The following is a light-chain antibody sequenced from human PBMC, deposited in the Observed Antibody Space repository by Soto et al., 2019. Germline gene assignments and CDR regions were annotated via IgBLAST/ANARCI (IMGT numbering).Light chain of an antibody. Sequence: DTVLTPYPDTLSVSQGVRAPLYCRASQNIKTNLAWHQHNPGTAPRLLIYGAFTGATGVPARFSGSGSGTEFTLTISSLQPEVFASDDRPQYNVYWTCGQGTKVDIK. CDR3: PQYNVYWT. CDR2: GAF. V-gene: IGKV3-15*01. J-gene: IGKJ1*01. CDR1: QNIKTN.